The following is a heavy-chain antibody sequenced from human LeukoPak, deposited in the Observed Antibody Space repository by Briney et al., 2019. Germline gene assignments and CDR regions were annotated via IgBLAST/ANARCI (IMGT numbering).Heavy chain of an antibody. J-gene: IGHJ4*02. D-gene: IGHD6-13*01. V-gene: IGHV3-74*01. CDR2: INSEATST. Sequence: GKSLRLSCAASGFMLSSTWMHWVRQAPGKGLVWVSRINSEATSTSYADSARGRFTISRDDAKNTMYLQMNSLRAEDTAMYYCVRGSPGYSSSWHAYWGQGTLVTVSS. CDR1: GFMLSSTW. CDR3: VRGSPGYSSSWHAY.